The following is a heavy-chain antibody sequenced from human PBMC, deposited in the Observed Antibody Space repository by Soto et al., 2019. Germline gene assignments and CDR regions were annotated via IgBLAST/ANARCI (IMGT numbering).Heavy chain of an antibody. Sequence: VGSLRLSCAASGFTFSSYAMSWVRQAPGKGLEWVSAISGSGGSTYYADSVKGRFTISRDNSKNTLYLQMNSLRAEDTAVYYCAKDPTGPYDFWSGYTPWGMDVWGQGTTVTVSS. D-gene: IGHD3-3*01. CDR2: ISGSGGST. CDR3: AKDPTGPYDFWSGYTPWGMDV. CDR1: GFTFSSYA. J-gene: IGHJ6*02. V-gene: IGHV3-23*01.